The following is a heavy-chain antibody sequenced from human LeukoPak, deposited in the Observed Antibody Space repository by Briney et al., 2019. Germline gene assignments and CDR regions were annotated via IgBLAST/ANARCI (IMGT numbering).Heavy chain of an antibody. V-gene: IGHV4-34*01. Sequence: SETLSLTCAVYGGSFSGYYWSWIRQPPGKGLEWIGEINHSGSTNYNPSLKSRVTISVDTSKNQFSLKLSSVTAADTAVYYCAPNYYDSSGLSFFDYWGQGTLVTVSS. CDR3: APNYYDSSGLSFFDY. CDR2: INHSGST. D-gene: IGHD3-22*01. J-gene: IGHJ4*02. CDR1: GGSFSGYY.